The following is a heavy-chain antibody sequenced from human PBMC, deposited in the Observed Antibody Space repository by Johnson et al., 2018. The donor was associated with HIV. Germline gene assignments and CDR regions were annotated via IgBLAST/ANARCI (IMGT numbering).Heavy chain of an antibody. Sequence: QEQLVESGGGVVQPGRSLRLSCAASGFTFSSYAMHWVRQAPGKGLEWVAVISYDGSNKYYADSVKGRFTISRDNSKNTLYLQMNSLRAEATAGYYCGKDGPVLRYLDWSDAFDIWGQGTMVTISS. CDR1: GFTFSSYA. V-gene: IGHV3-30-3*01. J-gene: IGHJ3*02. CDR2: ISYDGSNK. D-gene: IGHD3-9*01. CDR3: GKDGPVLRYLDWSDAFDI.